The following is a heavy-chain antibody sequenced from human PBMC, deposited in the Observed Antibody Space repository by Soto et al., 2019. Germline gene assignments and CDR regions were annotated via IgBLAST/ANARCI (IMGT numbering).Heavy chain of an antibody. D-gene: IGHD6-19*01. CDR3: ARRRHCSGNSCSYDYGMDV. J-gene: IGHJ6*02. CDR2: IIPMIGTS. CDR1: GGSFSTYA. V-gene: IGHV1-69*12. Sequence: QVQLVQSGAEVKKPGSSVKVSCKAPGGSFSTYAITWVRQAPGQGLEWMGGIIPMIGTSTYAQKFQGRVTITADEATSTAYMELSSLPSEDTAVYFCARRRHCSGNSCSYDYGMDVWGQGTTVTVSS.